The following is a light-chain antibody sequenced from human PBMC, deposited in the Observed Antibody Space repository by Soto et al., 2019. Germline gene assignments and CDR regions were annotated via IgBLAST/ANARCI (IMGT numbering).Light chain of an antibody. Sequence: QLVLTQSSSASASLGSSVKLTCTLSSGHSTYIIAWHQQQPGKAPRYLMKVEGSGTYNKGSGVPDRFSASSSGADRYLTISNLQFEDEADYYCETCDSNTRVFGGGTKLTVL. CDR3: ETCDSNTRV. CDR1: SGHSTYI. V-gene: IGLV4-60*02. J-gene: IGLJ2*01. CDR2: VEGSGTY.